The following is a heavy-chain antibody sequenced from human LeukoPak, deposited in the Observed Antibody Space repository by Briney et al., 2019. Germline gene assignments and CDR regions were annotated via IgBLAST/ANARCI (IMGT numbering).Heavy chain of an antibody. D-gene: IGHD2-2*02. Sequence: SETLSLTCAVSGYSISSSNWWGWIRQPPGKGLEWIGYIYYSGSIYYKPSLKSRVTMSVDTSKNQFSLKLSSVTAVDTAVYYCARTMSSSHTVYGMDVWGQGTTVTVSS. CDR2: IYYSGSI. V-gene: IGHV4-28*05. J-gene: IGHJ6*02. CDR1: GYSISSSNW. CDR3: ARTMSSSHTVYGMDV.